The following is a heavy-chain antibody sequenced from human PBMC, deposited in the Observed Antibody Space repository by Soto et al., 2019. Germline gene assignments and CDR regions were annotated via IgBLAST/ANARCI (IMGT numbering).Heavy chain of an antibody. CDR1: GFSLTTSGVG. D-gene: IGHD2-21*02. J-gene: IGHJ4*02. CDR3: ARSESRLPLAYDF. V-gene: IGHV2-5*02. Sequence: QITLKESGPTLVKPTQTLTLTCTFSGFSLTTSGVGVAFIRQSPRKVLEWLALIYWDDEKRYSPSLKSRLTIPKETSKNQVVLRMTNMDPVDTATYFCARSESRLPLAYDFWGQGTLVTVSS. CDR2: IYWDDEK.